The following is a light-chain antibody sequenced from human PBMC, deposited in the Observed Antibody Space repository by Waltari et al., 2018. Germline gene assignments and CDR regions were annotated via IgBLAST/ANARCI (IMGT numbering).Light chain of an antibody. V-gene: IGKV4-1*01. CDR3: QQYYSTPQT. J-gene: IGKJ1*01. CDR1: PSVLYSSNNKNY. CDR2: WAS. Sequence: DIVMTQSPDSLAVSLGERATINCTSSPSVLYSSNNKNYLAWYQQKPGQPPKLLIYWASTRESGVPDRFSGSGSGTDSTLTISSLQAEDVAVYYCQQYYSTPQTFGQGTKVEIK.